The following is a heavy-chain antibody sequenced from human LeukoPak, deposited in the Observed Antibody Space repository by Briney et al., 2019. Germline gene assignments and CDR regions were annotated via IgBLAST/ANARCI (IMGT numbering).Heavy chain of an antibody. CDR1: GFSFSNYF. CDR2: ITNSGRST. D-gene: IGHD1-26*01. Sequence: GGSLRLSCEASGFSFSNYFISWIYQAPGKGLEWVSYITNSGRSTNYADAVKGRFTISRDNTKKSVYLEMTDLRPEDTAVYYCAREASGNYYVFDSWGQGTRVTVSS. J-gene: IGHJ4*02. V-gene: IGHV3-11*04. CDR3: AREASGNYYVFDS.